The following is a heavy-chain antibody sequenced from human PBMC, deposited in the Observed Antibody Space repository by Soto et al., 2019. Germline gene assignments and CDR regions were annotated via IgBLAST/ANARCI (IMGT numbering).Heavy chain of an antibody. CDR1: GYTFSSYG. D-gene: IGHD3-10*01. CDR2: ISGSSGST. Sequence: QVQLEQSGAEVKKPGASVKVSCKTSGYTFSSYGVSWVRQAPGQGLEWMAWISGSSGSTYYAQNFQGRVTVTTDTSTGTASMELRRLRSDDSGIYYCARGNYFGSGTFDYWGQGTLVTVSS. CDR3: ARGNYFGSGTFDY. J-gene: IGHJ4*02. V-gene: IGHV1-18*01.